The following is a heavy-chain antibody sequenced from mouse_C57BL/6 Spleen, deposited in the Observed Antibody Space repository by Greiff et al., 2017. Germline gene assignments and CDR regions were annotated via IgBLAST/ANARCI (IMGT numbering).Heavy chain of an antibody. CDR3: ARDGELGPFDY. Sequence: EVKLQESGPGLVKPSQSLSLTCSVTGYSITSGYYWNWIRQSPGNKLEWMGYISYDGNNNYNPSLKNRISITRDTSKNQFFLKLNTVTTEDTATYYCARDGELGPFDYWGQGTPLTVSA. CDR1: GYSITSGYY. D-gene: IGHD4-1*01. V-gene: IGHV3-6*01. CDR2: ISYDGNN. J-gene: IGHJ2*01.